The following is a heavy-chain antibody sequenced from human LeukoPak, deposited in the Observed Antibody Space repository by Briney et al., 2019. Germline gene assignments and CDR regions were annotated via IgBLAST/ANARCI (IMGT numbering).Heavy chain of an antibody. D-gene: IGHD3-10*01. CDR3: ARRHYYGSGSFNNFDY. Sequence: GGSLRLSCAASGFTFSSYWMSWVRQASGKGLEWVANINQDGSEKDYVDSVKGRFTISRDNAKNSLYLQMNSLRAEDTAVYYCARRHYYGSGSFNNFDYWGQGTLVTVSS. CDR1: GFTFSSYW. V-gene: IGHV3-7*01. CDR2: INQDGSEK. J-gene: IGHJ4*02.